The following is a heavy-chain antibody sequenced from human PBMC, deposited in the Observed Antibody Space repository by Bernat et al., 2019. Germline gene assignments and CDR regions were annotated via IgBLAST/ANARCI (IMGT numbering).Heavy chain of an antibody. Sequence: QLQLQESGPGLVKPSETLSLTCTVSGGSMTITGFYWGWIRLTPGKGLEWTGNIYYTGSTQYNPSLKSRVTISVDTSKNQFSLRMTSVTAADTAVYYCARQFCSSISCSIDSWGPGTRVTVSS. D-gene: IGHD2-2*01. CDR1: GGSMTITGFY. J-gene: IGHJ4*02. CDR3: ARQFCSSISCSIDS. CDR2: IYYTGST. V-gene: IGHV4-39*01.